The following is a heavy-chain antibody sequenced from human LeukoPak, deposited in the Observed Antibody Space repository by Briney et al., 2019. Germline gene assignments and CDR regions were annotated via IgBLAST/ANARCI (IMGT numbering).Heavy chain of an antibody. V-gene: IGHV1-69*02. CDR2: IIPILGIA. CDR1: GGTLSSYT. Sequence: SVKVSCKASGGTLSSYTISWVRQAPGQGLEWMGRIIPILGIANYAQKFQGRVTITADKSTSTAYMELSSLRSEDTAVYYCARGYSNYVGHFDYWGQGTLVTVSS. D-gene: IGHD4-11*01. J-gene: IGHJ4*02. CDR3: ARGYSNYVGHFDY.